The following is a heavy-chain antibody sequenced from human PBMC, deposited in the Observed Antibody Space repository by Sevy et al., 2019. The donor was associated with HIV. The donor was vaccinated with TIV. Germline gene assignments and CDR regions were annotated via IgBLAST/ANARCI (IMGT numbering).Heavy chain of an antibody. D-gene: IGHD2-8*01. J-gene: IGHJ4*02. CDR3: AREGCTRPHDY. CDR1: GFPFSKYS. V-gene: IGHV3-21*04. CDR2: FSFGCGQI. Sequence: GGSLRLSCAASGFPFSKYSVSWIRQTPGKGLEWVATFSFGCGQINYADSVKGRFTISRDDSRNTFYLQMNSLRSDDTAIYYCAREGCTRPHDYWGQGTVVTVSS.